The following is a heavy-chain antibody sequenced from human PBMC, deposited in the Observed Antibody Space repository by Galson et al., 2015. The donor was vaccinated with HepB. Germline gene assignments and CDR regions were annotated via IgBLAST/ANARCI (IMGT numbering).Heavy chain of an antibody. Sequence: SVKVSCKASGYTFTSYYMHWVRQAPGQGLEWMGIINPSGGSTSYAQKFQGRVTMIRDTSTSTVYMELSSLRSEDTAVYYCAREGPHGGLRFLEEANYPFDIWGQGTMVTVSS. CDR3: AREGPHGGLRFLEEANYPFDI. CDR2: INPSGGST. D-gene: IGHD3-3*01. V-gene: IGHV1-46*01. CDR1: GYTFTSYY. J-gene: IGHJ3*02.